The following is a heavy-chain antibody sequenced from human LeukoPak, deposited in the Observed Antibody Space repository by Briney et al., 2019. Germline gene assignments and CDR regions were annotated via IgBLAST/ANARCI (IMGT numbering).Heavy chain of an antibody. D-gene: IGHD1-26*01. CDR1: GYTFTGYY. J-gene: IGHJ4*02. CDR2: INPDSGGT. CDR3: ARDDVGDGRIG. V-gene: IGHV1-2*02. Sequence: GASVKVSCKASGYTFTGYYIHWVRQAPGQGLEWMGCINPDSGGTNYAQKFQGRVTLTRDTSITTAYMELSSLRSDDTAVYYCARDDVGDGRIGWGQGTLVTVSS.